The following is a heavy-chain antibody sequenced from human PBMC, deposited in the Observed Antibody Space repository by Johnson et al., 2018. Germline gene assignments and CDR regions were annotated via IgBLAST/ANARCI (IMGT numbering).Heavy chain of an antibody. Sequence: QVQLVESGPGLVKPSETLSLTCTVSGASISTYYWSWIRQPPGKGLEWIGYIYNSVITNYNPSLKSRVTISVDRSKNQFSLKLSSVTAADTAVYYCASHPDSREAFDIWGQGTMVTVSS. D-gene: IGHD3-22*01. J-gene: IGHJ3*02. CDR3: ASHPDSREAFDI. CDR2: IYNSVIT. CDR1: GASISTYY. V-gene: IGHV4-59*01.